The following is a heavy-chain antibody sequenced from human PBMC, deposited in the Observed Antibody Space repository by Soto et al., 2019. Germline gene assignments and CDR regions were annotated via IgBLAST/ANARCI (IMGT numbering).Heavy chain of an antibody. D-gene: IGHD4-17*01. V-gene: IGHV4-61*01. CDR1: GASVSDKTFY. CDR2: IYYSGTT. Sequence: QVQLQESGPGLLKPSETLSLTCSVSGASVSDKTFYWSWLRQSPGKGLEWIGYIYYSGTTNYNPSLKGRFTISVDTSKNQSSLRLNSVTAADTALYYCARTTAVPNTLRSRYYFDYWGQGMLVTVSS. J-gene: IGHJ4*02. CDR3: ARTTAVPNTLRSRYYFDY.